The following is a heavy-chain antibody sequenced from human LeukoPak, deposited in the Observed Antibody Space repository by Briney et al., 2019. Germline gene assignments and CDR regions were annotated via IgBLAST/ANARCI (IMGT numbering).Heavy chain of an antibody. CDR1: GFTFSSYE. Sequence: GGSLRLSCAASGFTFSSYEMNWVRQAPGKGLEWVSYISSSGSTIYYADSVKGRFTISRDNAKNSLYLQINSLRTEDTAVYYCARDRYYYYGMDVWGKGTTVTVSS. J-gene: IGHJ6*04. V-gene: IGHV3-48*03. CDR3: ARDRYYYYGMDV. CDR2: ISSSGSTI.